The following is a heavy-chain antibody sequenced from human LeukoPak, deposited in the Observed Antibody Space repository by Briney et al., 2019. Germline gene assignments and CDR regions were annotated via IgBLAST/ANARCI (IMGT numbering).Heavy chain of an antibody. CDR1: GFTFSGSW. CDR2: IKQDASFK. V-gene: IGHV3-7*01. CDR3: AIDGYGGYLDC. J-gene: IGHJ4*02. D-gene: IGHD6-13*01. Sequence: QPGGSLRLSCAASGFTFSGSWMSWVRQAPGKGLEWVANIKQDASFKGYIDSVKGRFTISRDNAENSVYLEMNRLRDEDTAVYYCAIDGYGGYLDCLGQGTLVTVCS.